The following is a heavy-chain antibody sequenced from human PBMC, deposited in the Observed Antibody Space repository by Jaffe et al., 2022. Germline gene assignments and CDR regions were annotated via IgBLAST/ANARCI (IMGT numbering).Heavy chain of an antibody. CDR1: GFTFSSYE. Sequence: EVQLVESGGGLVQPGGSLRLSCAASGFTFSSYEMNWVRQAPGKGLEWVSYISSSGSTIYYADSVKGRFTISRDNAKNSLYLQMNSLRAEDTAVYYCARVPWELGGYNWFDPWGQGTLVTVSS. J-gene: IGHJ5*02. CDR3: ARVPWELGGYNWFDP. CDR2: ISSSGSTI. V-gene: IGHV3-48*03. D-gene: IGHD1-26*01.